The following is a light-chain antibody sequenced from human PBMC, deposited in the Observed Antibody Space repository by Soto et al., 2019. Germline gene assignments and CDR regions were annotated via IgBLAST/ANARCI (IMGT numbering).Light chain of an antibody. CDR3: QKYNSALFT. CDR2: AAY. J-gene: IGKJ3*01. CDR1: QGISNY. V-gene: IGKV1-27*01. Sequence: DVQMTQSPSSLSASVGDRVAITCRASQGISNYLAWYQQKPGKVPKLLIYAAYTLQSGVPSRFSGSGSGTDFTLTISSLQPEDVATYYGQKYNSALFTFGPGTKVDIK.